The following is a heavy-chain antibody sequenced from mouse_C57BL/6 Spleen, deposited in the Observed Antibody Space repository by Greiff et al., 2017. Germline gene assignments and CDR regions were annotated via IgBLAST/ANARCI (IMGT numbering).Heavy chain of an antibody. J-gene: IGHJ2*01. CDR2: IDPSDSYT. CDR3: ARSGTGTYFDY. D-gene: IGHD4-1*01. CDR1: GYTFTSYW. Sequence: QVQLQQSGAELVMPGASVKLSCKASGYTFTSYWMHWVKQRPGQGLEWIGEIDPSDSYTNYNQKFKGKSTLTVDKSSSTAYMQLSSLTSEDSAVYYCARSGTGTYFDYWGQGTTLTVSS. V-gene: IGHV1-69*01.